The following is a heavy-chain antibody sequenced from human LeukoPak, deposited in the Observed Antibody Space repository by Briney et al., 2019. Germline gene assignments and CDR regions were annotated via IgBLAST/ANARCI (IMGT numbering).Heavy chain of an antibody. CDR1: AYSFTRYW. D-gene: IGHD4-17*01. CDR3: ARHGENGDYGYYGMDV. CDR2: IYPGDTDT. Sequence: GESLQISCQASAYSFTRYWIGTVRQTPGNRREWMGIIYPGDTDTRSSPSFQAQVTTSAHKSISTGYLQWSSLKASDTAMYYCARHGENGDYGYYGMDVWGKGTTVTVSS. V-gene: IGHV5-51*01. J-gene: IGHJ6*04.